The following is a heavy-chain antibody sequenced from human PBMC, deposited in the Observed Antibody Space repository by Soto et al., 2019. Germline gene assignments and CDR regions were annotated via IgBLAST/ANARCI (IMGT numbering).Heavy chain of an antibody. V-gene: IGHV4-34*01. CDR1: GGSFSGYY. J-gene: IGHJ5*02. CDR3: ARGGGSYYVRWFDP. D-gene: IGHD1-26*01. Sequence: QVQLQQWGAGLLKPSETLSLTCAVYGGSFSGYYWSWIRQPPGKGLEWIGEINHSGSTNYNPSLKSRVSISVETSKNQFSLKLSSVTAADTAVYYCARGGGSYYVRWFDPWGQGTLVTVSS. CDR2: INHSGST.